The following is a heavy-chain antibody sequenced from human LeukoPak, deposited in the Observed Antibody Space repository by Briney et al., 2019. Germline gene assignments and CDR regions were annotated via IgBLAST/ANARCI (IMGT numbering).Heavy chain of an antibody. CDR3: AKGALITIFGVVPDY. Sequence: GGSLRLSCAASGFTFSSYFMTWVGQGPGKGLEWVSAISGSGDDTYYADSVRGRFTISRDNSKNTLYVQMNSLRAEDTAVYYCAKGALITIFGVVPDYWGQGTLVTVSS. CDR1: GFTFSSYF. J-gene: IGHJ4*02. D-gene: IGHD3-3*01. V-gene: IGHV3-23*01. CDR2: ISGSGDDT.